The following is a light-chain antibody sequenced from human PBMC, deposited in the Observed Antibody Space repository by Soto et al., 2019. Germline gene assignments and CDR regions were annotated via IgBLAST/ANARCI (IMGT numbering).Light chain of an antibody. J-gene: IGLJ3*02. Sequence: QSVLTQPPSVSAAPGQNVTISCSGRTSNIGKNYVCWYQQLPGTAPKLLIYDNNKRPSEISDRFSGSKSGMSATLAITGLQTGDEADYYCGTWDSSLSAGMFGAGTKLTVL. CDR1: TSNIGKNY. CDR2: DNN. V-gene: IGLV1-51*01. CDR3: GTWDSSLSAGM.